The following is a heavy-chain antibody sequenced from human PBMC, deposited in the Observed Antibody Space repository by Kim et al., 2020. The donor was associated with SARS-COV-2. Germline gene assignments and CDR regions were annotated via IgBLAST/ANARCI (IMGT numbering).Heavy chain of an antibody. CDR2: ISGSGSVR. J-gene: IGHJ5*02. Sequence: GGSLRLSCTASGFMFSSYEMNWVRQAPGKGLEWISYISGSGSVRSYADSVKGRFTISRDNAKYSVYLQMNSLRAEDSAVYYCTRDCGGDCHWFDPWGQGTLVNVSS. V-gene: IGHV3-48*03. CDR3: TRDCGGDCHWFDP. CDR1: GFMFSSYE. D-gene: IGHD2-21*02.